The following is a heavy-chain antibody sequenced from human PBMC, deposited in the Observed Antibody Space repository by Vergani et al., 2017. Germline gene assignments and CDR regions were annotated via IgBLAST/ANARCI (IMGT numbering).Heavy chain of an antibody. CDR1: GGSINSHNYY. Sequence: QVQLQESGPVLVKPSQTLSLTCTVSGGSINSHNYYWSWIRQPAGKGLEWIGRIHTSGSTNSNPSLKSRVTMSENTSKHQFSLNLTSVTGAHTAVYFCARGSCLGGSCYKPLFGYWGQGVLVTVSS. CDR2: IHTSGST. J-gene: IGHJ4*02. D-gene: IGHD2-15*01. V-gene: IGHV4-61*02. CDR3: ARGSCLGGSCYKPLFGY.